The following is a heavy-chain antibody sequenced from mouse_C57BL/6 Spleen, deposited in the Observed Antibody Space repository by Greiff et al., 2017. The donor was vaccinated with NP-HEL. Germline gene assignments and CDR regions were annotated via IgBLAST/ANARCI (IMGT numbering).Heavy chain of an antibody. CDR3: ARSGYYGSSYRFAY. D-gene: IGHD1-1*01. J-gene: IGHJ3*01. CDR2: INPNNGGT. V-gene: IGHV1-18*01. Sequence: VQLQQSGPELVKPGASVKIPCKASGYTFTDYNMDWVKQSHGKSLEWIGDINPNNGGTIYNQKFKGKATLTVDKSSSTAYMELRSLTSEDTAVYYCARSGYYGSSYRFAYWGQGTLVTVSA. CDR1: GYTFTDYN.